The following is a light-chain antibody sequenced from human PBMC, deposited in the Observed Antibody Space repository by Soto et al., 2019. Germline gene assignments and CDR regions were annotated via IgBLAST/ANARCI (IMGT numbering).Light chain of an antibody. J-gene: IGKJ4*01. CDR3: QQTYRTPLT. V-gene: IGKV1-39*01. CDR1: QSIRGY. CDR2: AAS. Sequence: DIHMTQSPSSLSASVGDRVTVTCRASQSIRGYLNWYQQKPGEAPKLLIYAASSLHSGVPSRLSGSGSGTDFTLTISSLHPEDFATYSCQQTYRTPLTFGGGTKVDIK.